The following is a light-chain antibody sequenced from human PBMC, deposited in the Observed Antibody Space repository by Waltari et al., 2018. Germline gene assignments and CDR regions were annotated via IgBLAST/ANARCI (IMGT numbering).Light chain of an antibody. CDR2: WAS. V-gene: IGKV4-1*01. Sequence: DILMTQYQESLYVSLGERATINCKSSQSILNSSSNKNHLAWYQHKPGQPPRLLISWASSRESGVPDRFSGSGSGTDFTLTISGLQTEDVAVYSCQQYETTPLTFGPGTKVEI. J-gene: IGKJ3*01. CDR3: QQYETTPLT. CDR1: QSILNSSSNKNH.